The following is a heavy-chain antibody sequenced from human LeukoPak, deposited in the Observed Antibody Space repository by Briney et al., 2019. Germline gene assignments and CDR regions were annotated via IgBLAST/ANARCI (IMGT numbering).Heavy chain of an antibody. CDR3: ARQYCRSTSCSFDY. CDR2: TYYSRST. V-gene: IGHV4-59*01. J-gene: IGHJ4*02. Sequence: SETLSRTSTGSSGSISSYNWSWIRQPPGQGLEWIGYTYYSRSTNYNPSLNSRTTISVATSKNQFSLKLSSVTAATTAVYDCARQYCRSTSCSFDYGGQGTLVTVSS. CDR1: SGSISSYN. D-gene: IGHD2-2*01.